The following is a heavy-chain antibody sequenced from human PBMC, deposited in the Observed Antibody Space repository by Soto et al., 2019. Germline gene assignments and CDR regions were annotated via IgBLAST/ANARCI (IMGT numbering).Heavy chain of an antibody. Sequence: GESLKISCKGSGYSLTSYWIGWVRQMPGKGLEWMGIIYPGDSDTRYSPSFQGQVTVSADKSISTAYLQWSSLKASDTAMYYCARLMAAAGPDDAFDIWGQGTMVTVSS. J-gene: IGHJ3*02. CDR1: GYSLTSYW. CDR2: IYPGDSDT. V-gene: IGHV5-51*01. D-gene: IGHD6-13*01. CDR3: ARLMAAAGPDDAFDI.